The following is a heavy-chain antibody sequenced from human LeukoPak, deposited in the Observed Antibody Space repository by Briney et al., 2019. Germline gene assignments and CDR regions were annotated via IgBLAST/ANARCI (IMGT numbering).Heavy chain of an antibody. Sequence: GGSLRLSCAASGFTFSSYGMHWVRQAPGKGLEWVAVISYDGSNKYYADSVKGRFTISRDNSKNTLYLQMNRLRAEDTAVYYCAKDFRPYCSSTSCYPHFDYWGQGTLVTVSS. V-gene: IGHV3-30*18. CDR2: ISYDGSNK. CDR3: AKDFRPYCSSTSCYPHFDY. D-gene: IGHD2-2*01. J-gene: IGHJ4*02. CDR1: GFTFSSYG.